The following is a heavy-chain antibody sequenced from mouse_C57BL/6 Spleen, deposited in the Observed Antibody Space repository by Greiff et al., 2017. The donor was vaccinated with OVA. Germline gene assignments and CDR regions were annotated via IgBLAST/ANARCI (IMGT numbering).Heavy chain of an antibody. CDR2: ISRGGSYT. V-gene: IGHV5-6*01. CDR3: ARHRANPYYFDY. CDR1: GFTFSSYG. J-gene: IGHJ2*01. D-gene: IGHD6-1*01. Sequence: EVQLMESGGDLVKPGGSLKLSCAASGFTFSSYGMSWVRQTPDQRLEWVATISRGGSYTYYPDSVKGRFTLSRDNAKNTLYLQMSSLTSEDTAVYDCARHRANPYYFDYWGQGTTLTVSS.